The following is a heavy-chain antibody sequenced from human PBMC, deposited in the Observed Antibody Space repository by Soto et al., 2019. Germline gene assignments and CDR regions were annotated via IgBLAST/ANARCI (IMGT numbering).Heavy chain of an antibody. D-gene: IGHD5-12*01. V-gene: IGHV1-69*13. CDR1: GGTFSSYA. CDR2: IIPIFGTA. CDR3: ATEMATIRIFDY. J-gene: IGHJ4*02. Sequence: SVKVSCKASGGTFSSYAISWVRQAPGQGLEWMGGIIPIFGTANYAQKFQGRVTITADESTSTAYMELSSLRSEDTAVYYCATEMATIRIFDYWGQGTLVTVSS.